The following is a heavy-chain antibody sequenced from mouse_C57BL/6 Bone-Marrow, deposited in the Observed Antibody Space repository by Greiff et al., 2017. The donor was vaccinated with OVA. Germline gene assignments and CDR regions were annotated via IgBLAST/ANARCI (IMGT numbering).Heavy chain of an antibody. J-gene: IGHJ3*01. CDR2: IDPSDSYT. D-gene: IGHD4-1*01. CDR1: GYTFTSYW. V-gene: IGHV1-59*01. Sequence: VQLQQPGAELVRPGTSVKLSCKASGYTFTSYWMHWVKQRPGQGLEWIGVIDPSDSYTNYNQKFKGKATLTVDTSSSTAYMQLSSLTSEDSAVYYCAREKTGRFAYWGQGTLVTVSA. CDR3: AREKTGRFAY.